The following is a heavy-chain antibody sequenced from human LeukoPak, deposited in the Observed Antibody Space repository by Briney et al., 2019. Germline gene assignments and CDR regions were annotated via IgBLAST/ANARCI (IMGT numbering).Heavy chain of an antibody. CDR2: IRYDGSNK. Sequence: PGGSLRLSCAASGFTFSNYGMHWVRQAPGKGLEWVAFIRYDGSNKYYADSVEGRFTISRDNSKNTLYLQMNSLRAEDTAVYYCAKGYCSGGSCYLSYWGQGTLVTVSS. V-gene: IGHV3-30*02. CDR3: AKGYCSGGSCYLSY. CDR1: GFTFSNYG. D-gene: IGHD2-15*01. J-gene: IGHJ4*02.